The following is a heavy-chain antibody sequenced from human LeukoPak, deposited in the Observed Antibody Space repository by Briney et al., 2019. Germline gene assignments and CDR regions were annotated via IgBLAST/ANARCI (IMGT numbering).Heavy chain of an antibody. J-gene: IGHJ5*02. D-gene: IGHD3-3*01. CDR3: ARVAKSVLRFLEWSTGHTFDP. V-gene: IGHV3-74*01. CDR1: GFTFSSYW. CDR2: INSDGSST. Sequence: GGSLRLSCAASGFTFSSYWMHWVRQAPGKGLVWVSRINSDGSSTSYADPVKGRFTISRDNAKNTLYLQMNSLRAEDTAVYYCARVAKSVLRFLEWSTGHTFDPWGQGALVTVSS.